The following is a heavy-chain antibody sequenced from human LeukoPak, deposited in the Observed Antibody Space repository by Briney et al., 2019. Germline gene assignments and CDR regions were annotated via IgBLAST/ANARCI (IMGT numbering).Heavy chain of an antibody. D-gene: IGHD4-17*01. CDR3: ARESIPSAVTHDY. J-gene: IGHJ4*02. Sequence: SETLSLTCTVSGGSISSGGYYWSWLRQPPGKGLEWIGYIYHSGSTYYNPSLKSRVTISVDRYKNQFSLKLSSVTAADTAVYYCARESIPSAVTHDYWGQGTLVTVSS. V-gene: IGHV4-30-2*01. CDR1: GGSISSGGYY. CDR2: IYHSGST.